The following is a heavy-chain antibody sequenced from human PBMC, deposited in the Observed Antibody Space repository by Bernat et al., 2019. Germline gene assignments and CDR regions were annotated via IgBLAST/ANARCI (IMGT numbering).Heavy chain of an antibody. CDR2: IYYSGST. CDR3: ARQSREGSGGSWGHRYWGYYYYYMDG. Sequence: QLQLQESGPGLVKPSETLSLTCTVSGGSISSSSYYWGWIRQPPGKGLEWIGSIYYSGSTYYNPSLKSRVTISVDTSKNQFSLKLSSVTAADTAVYYYARQSREGSGGSWGHRYWGYYYYYMDGWGKGTTVTVSS. V-gene: IGHV4-39*01. D-gene: IGHD2-15*01. CDR1: GGSISSSSYY. J-gene: IGHJ6*03.